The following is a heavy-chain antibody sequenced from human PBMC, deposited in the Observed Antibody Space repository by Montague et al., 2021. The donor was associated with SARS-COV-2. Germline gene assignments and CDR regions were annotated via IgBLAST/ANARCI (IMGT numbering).Heavy chain of an antibody. Sequence: SETLSLTCTVSGASISTSNYYGCWSRQPPGKGLGLSRTIHYSVSNCDKPSLKSRLTRSVDTSKNQFSLRLSFVTAADTAVYYCARGDLGVVIMPYSNYYMDVWGTGTPVTVSS. CDR3: ARGDLGVVIMPYSNYYMDV. CDR1: GASISTSNYY. V-gene: IGHV4-39*01. D-gene: IGHD3-3*01. CDR2: IHYSVSN. J-gene: IGHJ6*03.